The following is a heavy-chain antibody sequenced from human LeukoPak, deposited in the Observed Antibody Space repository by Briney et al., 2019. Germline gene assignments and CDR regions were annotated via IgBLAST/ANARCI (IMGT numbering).Heavy chain of an antibody. V-gene: IGHV3-21*01. J-gene: IGHJ4*02. Sequence: PGGSLRLSCAASGFTFSSYSMNWVRQAPGKGLEWVSSISSSSSYIYYADSVKGRFTISRDNAKSSLYLQMNSLRAEDTAVYYCASPPVDDVYWGQGTLVSVSS. D-gene: IGHD2-15*01. CDR1: GFTFSSYS. CDR2: ISSSSSYI. CDR3: ASPPVDDVY.